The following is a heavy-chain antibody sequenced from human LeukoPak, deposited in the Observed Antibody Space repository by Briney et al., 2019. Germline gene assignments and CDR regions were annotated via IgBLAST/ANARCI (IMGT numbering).Heavy chain of an antibody. V-gene: IGHV4-59*12. Sequence: GSLRLSCAASGFTISSNYMSWVRQAPGKGLEWIASIYYTGNSYYNPSLKSRVTISVDTSKNQFSLKLSSVTGADTAVYYCAREDYGESNPNWFDPWGQGTQVTVSS. CDR3: AREDYGESNPNWFDP. CDR1: GFTISSNY. J-gene: IGHJ5*02. CDR2: IYYTGNS. D-gene: IGHD4-17*01.